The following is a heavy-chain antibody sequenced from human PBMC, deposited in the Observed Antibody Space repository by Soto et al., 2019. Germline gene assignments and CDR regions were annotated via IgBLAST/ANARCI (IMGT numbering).Heavy chain of an antibody. V-gene: IGHV2-5*02. CDR3: CHHWTGPPFFLCP. J-gene: IGHJ5*02. D-gene: IGHD3-10*01. CDR1: GFSLSTTGVT. Sequence: QITLKESGPTLVKPTQTLTLTCTFSGFSLSTTGVTVGWIRQPPGKALEWLALIYWDGDKRYSPSLKSRLTITTDTPKNQGVLSITNHDPCHQATLFWCHHWTGPPFFLCPRGQGGLGNRSS. CDR2: IYWDGDK.